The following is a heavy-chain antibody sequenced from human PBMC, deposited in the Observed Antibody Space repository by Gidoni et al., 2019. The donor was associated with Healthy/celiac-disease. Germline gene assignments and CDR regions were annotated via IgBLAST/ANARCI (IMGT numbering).Heavy chain of an antibody. D-gene: IGHD1-26*01. V-gene: IGHV3-30-3*01. J-gene: IGHJ3*02. Sequence: QVQLVESGGGVVQRGRYLSLSCAASGFTFSSYAMHWVRQAPGKGLELVAFISYDGSNKYYADSVKGRFTTSRDNSKNTLYLQMNSLRAEDTAVYYCAREIVGATSGAFDIWGQGTMVTVSS. CDR3: AREIVGATSGAFDI. CDR2: ISYDGSNK. CDR1: GFTFSSYA.